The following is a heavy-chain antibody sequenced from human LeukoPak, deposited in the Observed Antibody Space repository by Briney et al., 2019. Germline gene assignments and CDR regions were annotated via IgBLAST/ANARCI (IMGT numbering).Heavy chain of an antibody. Sequence: GGSLRLSCAASGFTFSSYSMNWVRQAPGKGLEWVSYISSSGSTIYYADSVKGRFTISRDNAKNSLYLQMNSLRAEDTAVYYCARGIASTSYDAFDIWGQGTMVTVSS. D-gene: IGHD2-2*01. CDR1: GFTFSSYS. CDR2: ISSSGSTI. V-gene: IGHV3-48*04. CDR3: ARGIASTSYDAFDI. J-gene: IGHJ3*02.